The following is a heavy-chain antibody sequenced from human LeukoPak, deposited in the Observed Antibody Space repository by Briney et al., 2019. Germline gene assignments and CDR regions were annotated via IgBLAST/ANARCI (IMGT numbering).Heavy chain of an antibody. CDR3: ARDRYCSGGSCYLRGYYYYYGMDV. V-gene: IGHV4-59*01. CDR2: IYYSGST. J-gene: IGHJ6*02. D-gene: IGHD2-15*01. CDR1: GGSISSYY. Sequence: SETLSLTCTVSGGSISSYYWSWIRQPPGKGLEWIGYIYYSGSTNYNPSLKSRVTISVDTSKNQFSLKLSSVTAAGTAVYYCARDRYCSGGSCYLRGYYYYYGMDVWGQGTTVTVSS.